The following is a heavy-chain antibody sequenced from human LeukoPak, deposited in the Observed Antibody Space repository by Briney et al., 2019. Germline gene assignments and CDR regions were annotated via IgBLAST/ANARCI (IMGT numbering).Heavy chain of an antibody. Sequence: ASVKVSCKASGYTFTSYYMHWVRQAPGQGLEWMGIINPSGGSTSYAQKFQGRVTMTRDTSTSTVYMELSSLRSEDTAEYYCAREESGDCFDYWGQGTLVTVSS. CDR1: GYTFTSYY. CDR2: INPSGGST. CDR3: AREESGDCFDY. V-gene: IGHV1-46*01. J-gene: IGHJ4*02. D-gene: IGHD3-10*01.